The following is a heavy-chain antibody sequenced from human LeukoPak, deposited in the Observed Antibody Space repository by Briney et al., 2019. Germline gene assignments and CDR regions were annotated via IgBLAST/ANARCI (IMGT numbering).Heavy chain of an antibody. Sequence: GGSLRLSCAASGFTFSSYGMSWVRQAPGKGLEWVSAISGSGGSTYYADSVKGRFTISRDNSKNTLYLQMNSLRVEDTAVYYCASRIVGTPDYFDYWGQGTLVTVSS. J-gene: IGHJ4*02. V-gene: IGHV3-23*01. CDR3: ASRIVGTPDYFDY. CDR1: GFTFSSYG. CDR2: ISGSGGST. D-gene: IGHD1-26*01.